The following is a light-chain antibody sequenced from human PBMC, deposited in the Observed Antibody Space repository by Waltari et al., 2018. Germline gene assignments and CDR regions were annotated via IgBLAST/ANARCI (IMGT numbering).Light chain of an antibody. Sequence: DIQMTQSPPSASASVGDRVTITCRASQGIRSWLSWYQQKPGKAPKLLIYAASNLQSGVPSRFSGSDSGTEFTLTISSLQPEDFATYYCQQSYNAPYTFGQGTNVEIK. J-gene: IGKJ2*01. V-gene: IGKV1-12*01. CDR1: QGIRSW. CDR3: QQSYNAPYT. CDR2: AAS.